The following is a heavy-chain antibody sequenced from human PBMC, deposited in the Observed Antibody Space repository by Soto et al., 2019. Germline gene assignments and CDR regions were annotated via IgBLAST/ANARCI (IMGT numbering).Heavy chain of an antibody. CDR2: IYSSGST. Sequence: QLQLQESGPGLVKPSETLSLTCTVSGGPISSSSYYWGWIRQPPGTGLEWIGRIYSSGSTYYNPALKSRVTISVDTSKHQFSLKLSSVTAADTAVYYCARQGFGELFFDYWGQGTLVTVSS. V-gene: IGHV4-39*01. CDR3: ARQGFGELFFDY. J-gene: IGHJ4*02. CDR1: GGPISSSSYY. D-gene: IGHD3-10*01.